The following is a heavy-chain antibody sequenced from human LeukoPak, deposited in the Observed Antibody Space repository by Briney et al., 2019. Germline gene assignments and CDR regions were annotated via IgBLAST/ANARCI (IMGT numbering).Heavy chain of an antibody. CDR2: INHSGST. V-gene: IGHV4-34*01. CDR3: ARGQAMGCYFDY. J-gene: IGHJ4*02. D-gene: IGHD5-18*01. Sequence: SETLSLTCAVYGGSFSGYYWSWIRQPPGKGLEWIGEINHSGSTNYNPSLKSRVTISVDTSKNQFSLKLSSVTAADTAVYYCARGQAMGCYFDYWGQGTLVTVSS. CDR1: GGSFSGYY.